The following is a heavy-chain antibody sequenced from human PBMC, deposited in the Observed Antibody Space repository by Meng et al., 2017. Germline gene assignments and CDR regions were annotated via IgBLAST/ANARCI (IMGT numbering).Heavy chain of an antibody. CDR3: ARDEDISAAGKLFGDY. Sequence: QVGQSGDGGKNPGASVKVSCKPSGYNFPDYYIHWVRRAPGQGLEWMGRINPKSGDTHYAQKFQARVTMTGDTSISTAYMELSGLRSDDTAMYYCARDEDISAAGKLFGDYWGQGTLVTVSS. D-gene: IGHD6-25*01. CDR1: GYNFPDYY. J-gene: IGHJ4*02. CDR2: INPKSGDT. V-gene: IGHV1-2*06.